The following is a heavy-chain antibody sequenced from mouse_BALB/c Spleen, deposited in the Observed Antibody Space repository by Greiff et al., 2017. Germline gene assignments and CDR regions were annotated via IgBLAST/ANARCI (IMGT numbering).Heavy chain of an antibody. CDR2: ISSGGSYT. CDR3: AREGYYGSSSWFAY. V-gene: IGHV5-9-4*01. CDR1: GFTFSSYA. Sequence: EVKLMESGGGLVKPGGSLKLSCAASGFTFSSYAMSWVRQSPEKRLEWVAEISSGGSYTYYPDTVTGRFTISRDNAKNTLYLEMSSLRSEDTAMYYCAREGYYGSSSWFAYWGQGTLVTVSA. J-gene: IGHJ3*01. D-gene: IGHD1-1*01.